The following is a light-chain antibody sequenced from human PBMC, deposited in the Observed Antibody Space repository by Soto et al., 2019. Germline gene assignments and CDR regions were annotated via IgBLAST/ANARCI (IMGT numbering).Light chain of an antibody. V-gene: IGKV1-5*01. J-gene: IGKJ1*01. Sequence: DIQMTQCPSTLSASVGDRVTITCRASQSMNDWLAWYQQKPGKAPKVLIYDASSLQSGVPSRFSGSGSGTEFTLTIDSLQPDDVATYYCLRYNAFSQTFGQGTKVEI. CDR3: LRYNAFSQT. CDR1: QSMNDW. CDR2: DAS.